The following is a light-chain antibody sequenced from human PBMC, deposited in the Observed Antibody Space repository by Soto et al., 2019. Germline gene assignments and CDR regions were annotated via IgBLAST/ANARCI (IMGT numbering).Light chain of an antibody. Sequence: QSALTQPASVSGSPGQSITISCTGTSSDVGGYNYVSWYQKHPGKAPNLLIFDVSKRPSGVPDRFSGSKSGNTASLTISGLQAEDEADYYCCSYAGSHTMVFGEGTKVTVL. J-gene: IGLJ3*02. V-gene: IGLV2-11*01. CDR1: SSDVGGYNY. CDR2: DVS. CDR3: CSYAGSHTMV.